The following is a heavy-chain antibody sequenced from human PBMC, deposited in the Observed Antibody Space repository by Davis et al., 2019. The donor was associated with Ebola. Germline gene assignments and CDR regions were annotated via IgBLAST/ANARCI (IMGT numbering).Heavy chain of an antibody. CDR3: ARGIAAAGTLLGWFDP. CDR2: ISAYNGNT. CDR1: GYTFTSYG. J-gene: IGHJ5*02. V-gene: IGHV1-18*01. D-gene: IGHD6-13*01. Sequence: AASVKVSCKASGYTFTSYGISWVRQAPGQGLEWMGWISAYNGNTNYAQKLQGRVTITADKSTSTAYMELSSLRSEDTAVYYCARGIAAAGTLLGWFDPWGQGTLVTVSS.